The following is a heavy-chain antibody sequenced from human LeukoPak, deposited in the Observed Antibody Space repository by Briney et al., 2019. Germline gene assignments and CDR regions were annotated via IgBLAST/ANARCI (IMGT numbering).Heavy chain of an antibody. CDR2: ISYDGSNE. CDR3: AKTGSSGWFSSYYYYGMDV. V-gene: IGHV3-30*18. CDR1: GFTFSSHG. Sequence: PGRSLRLSCAASGFTFSSHGMHWVRQAPGKGLEWVAVISYDGSNEYYADSVKGRFTISRDNSKNTLYLQMNSLRAEDTAVYYCAKTGSSGWFSSYYYYGMDVWGQGTTVTVSS. D-gene: IGHD6-19*01. J-gene: IGHJ6*02.